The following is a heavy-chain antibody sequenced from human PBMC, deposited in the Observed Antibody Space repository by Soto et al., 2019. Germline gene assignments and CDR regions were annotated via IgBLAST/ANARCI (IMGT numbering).Heavy chain of an antibody. CDR2: ISYDGSNK. J-gene: IGHJ4*02. CDR1: GFTFSSYG. CDR3: AKEPRPYTVPYFDY. Sequence: QVQLVESGGGVVQPGRSLRLSCAASGFTFSSYGMHWVRQAPGMGLEWVAVISYDGSNKYYADSVKGRFTISRDNSKNTLYLQMNSLRAEDTAVYYCAKEPRPYTVPYFDYWGQGTLVTVSS. V-gene: IGHV3-30*18. D-gene: IGHD4-17*01.